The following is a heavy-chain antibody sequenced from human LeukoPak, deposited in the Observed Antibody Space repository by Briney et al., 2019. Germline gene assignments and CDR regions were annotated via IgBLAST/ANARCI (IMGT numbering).Heavy chain of an antibody. Sequence: PGGSLRLSCAASGFTFSSYWMSWVRQAPGKGLEWVANIKQDGSEKYYVDSVKGRFTISRDNSKNTLYLQMNSLRAEDTAVYYCAKGGATILDYWGQGTLVTVSS. D-gene: IGHD5-12*01. CDR2: IKQDGSEK. V-gene: IGHV3-7*01. CDR1: GFTFSSYW. J-gene: IGHJ4*02. CDR3: AKGGATILDY.